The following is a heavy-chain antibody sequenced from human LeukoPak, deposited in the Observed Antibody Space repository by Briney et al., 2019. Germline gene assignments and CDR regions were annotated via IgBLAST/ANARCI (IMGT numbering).Heavy chain of an antibody. CDR3: ARGGPTAYYYYYMDV. J-gene: IGHJ6*03. D-gene: IGHD3-10*01. CDR1: GFTVSSNY. Sequence: PGGSLRLSCAASGFTVSSNYMSWVRQAPGKGLEWVSVIYSGGSTYYADSVKGRFTISRDNSKNTLYLQMNSLRAEDTAVYYCARGGPTAYYYYYMDVWGKGTMVTISS. CDR2: IYSGGST. V-gene: IGHV3-53*01.